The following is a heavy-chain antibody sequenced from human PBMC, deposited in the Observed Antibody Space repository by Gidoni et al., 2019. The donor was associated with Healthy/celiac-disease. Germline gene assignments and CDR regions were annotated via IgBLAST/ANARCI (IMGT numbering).Heavy chain of an antibody. CDR2: ISYDGSNK. CDR3: AKVDYYGSGSYLIDY. J-gene: IGHJ4*02. V-gene: IGHV3-30*18. CDR1: GFPFSSYG. D-gene: IGHD3-10*01. Sequence: QVQLVESGGGVVQPGRSLRLSCAASGFPFSSYGMHWVRQAPGKGLEWVAVISYDGSNKDYADSVKGRFTISRDNSKNTLYLQMNSLRAEDTAVYYCAKVDYYGSGSYLIDYWGQGTLVTVSS.